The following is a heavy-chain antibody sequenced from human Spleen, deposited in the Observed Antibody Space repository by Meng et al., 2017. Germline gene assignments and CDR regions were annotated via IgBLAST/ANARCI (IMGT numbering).Heavy chain of an antibody. D-gene: IGHD2-15*01. J-gene: IGHJ3*02. Sequence: GESLKISCAASGFTVSSNYMSWVRQAPGKGLEWVSVIYSGGSTYYADSVKGRFTISRDNSKNTPYLQMNSLRAEDTAVYYCARRCSGGSCYSDHAFDIWGQGTMVTVSS. CDR3: ARRCSGGSCYSDHAFDI. CDR2: IYSGGST. V-gene: IGHV3-53*01. CDR1: GFTVSSNY.